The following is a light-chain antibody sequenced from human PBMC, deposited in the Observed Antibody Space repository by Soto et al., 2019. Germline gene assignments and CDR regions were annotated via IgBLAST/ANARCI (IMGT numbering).Light chain of an antibody. J-gene: IGKJ1*01. Sequence: DIQMTQSPSSVSASVGYGVTITCRASQNIERWLAWYQQKPGKAPKLLLYDVSSLESGVPSRFSGSGSGTEFILTINGLQPDDFATYFCQQFKSGTWTFGQGTKVDIK. CDR3: QQFKSGTWT. CDR1: QNIERW. V-gene: IGKV1-5*01. CDR2: DVS.